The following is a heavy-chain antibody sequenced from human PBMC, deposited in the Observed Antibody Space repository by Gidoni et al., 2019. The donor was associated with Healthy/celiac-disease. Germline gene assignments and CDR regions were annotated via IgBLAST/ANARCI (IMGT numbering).Heavy chain of an antibody. V-gene: IGHV4-38-2*02. Sequence: QVQLQESGPGLVKPSETLSLTCTVSGYSISSGYYWGWIRQPQGKGLEWIGSIYHSGSTYYNPSLKSRVTISVDTSKNQFSLKLSSVTAADTAVYYCARRSPSYGAGWGQGTLVTVSS. CDR1: GYSISSGYY. CDR3: ARRSPSYGAG. CDR2: IYHSGST. J-gene: IGHJ4*02. D-gene: IGHD1-26*01.